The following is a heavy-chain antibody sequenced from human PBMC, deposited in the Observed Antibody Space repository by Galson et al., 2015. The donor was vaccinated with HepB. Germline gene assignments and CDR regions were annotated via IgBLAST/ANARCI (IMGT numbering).Heavy chain of an antibody. J-gene: IGHJ6*02. CDR2: ISYDGSNK. CDR1: GFTFSSYG. V-gene: IGHV3-30*18. D-gene: IGHD2-2*01. Sequence: SLRLSCAASGFTFSSYGMHWVRQAPGKGLEWVAVISYDGSNKYYADSVKGRFTISRDNSKNTLYLQMNSLRAEDTAVYYCAKGWGKGSGIVVVPAAILYYYYGMDVWGQGTTVTVSS. CDR3: AKGWGKGSGIVVVPAAILYYYYGMDV.